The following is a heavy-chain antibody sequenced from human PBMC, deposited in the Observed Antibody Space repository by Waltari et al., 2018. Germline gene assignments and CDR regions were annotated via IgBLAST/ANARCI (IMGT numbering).Heavy chain of an antibody. J-gene: IGHJ4*02. V-gene: IGHV2-5*01. Sequence: QITLKESGPTLVKPTQTLTLTCTFSGFSLSTSGVGVGWIRPPPGKALEWLALIYWNDDERYRPSLKSRLTITKDTSKNQVVLTRTNMDPVDTATYYCAHRPPILRWFRELPEWYFDYWGQGTLVTVSS. CDR2: IYWNDDE. CDR1: GFSLSTSGVG. CDR3: AHRPPILRWFRELPEWYFDY. D-gene: IGHD3-10*01.